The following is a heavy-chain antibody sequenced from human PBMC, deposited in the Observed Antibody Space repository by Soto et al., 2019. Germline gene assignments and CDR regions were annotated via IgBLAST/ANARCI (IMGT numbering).Heavy chain of an antibody. CDR2: ISAYNGNT. J-gene: IGHJ3*02. D-gene: IGHD3-10*01. CDR1: GYTFTSYG. Sequence: ASVKVSCKASGYTFTSYGISWVRQAPGQGLEWMGWISAYNGNTNYAQKLQGRVTMTTDTSTSTAYMELSSLRSEDTAVYYCATDSKRITMVRGVRAVDDAFDIWGQGTMVTVS. V-gene: IGHV1-18*01. CDR3: ATDSKRITMVRGVRAVDDAFDI.